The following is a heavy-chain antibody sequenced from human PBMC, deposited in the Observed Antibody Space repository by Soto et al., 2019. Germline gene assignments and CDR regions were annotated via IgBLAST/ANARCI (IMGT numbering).Heavy chain of an antibody. V-gene: IGHV3-23*01. CDR2: ISGSDGST. J-gene: IGHJ5*02. CDR1: GFTFSSSA. CDR3: AKSLNINWKNWFDP. Sequence: EVQILESGGGLVQPGGFLRLSCAASGFTFSSSAMNWVRQAPGEGLEWVSVISGSDGSTYYADSVKGRFTISRDNSKNTLYLDMNSLRAEDTAVYYCAKSLNINWKNWFDPWGQGTLVTVSS. D-gene: IGHD1-1*01.